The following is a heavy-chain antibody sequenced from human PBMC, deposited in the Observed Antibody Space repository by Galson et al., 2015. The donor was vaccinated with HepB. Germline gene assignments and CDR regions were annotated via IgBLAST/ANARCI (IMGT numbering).Heavy chain of an antibody. CDR1: GYTFTGNY. J-gene: IGHJ2*01. D-gene: IGHD5-24*01. CDR3: VRLQDDSEGFYLYFDL. V-gene: IGHV1-2*02. CDR2: VNPRSGAT. Sequence: SVKVSCKASGYTFTGNYMHWVRQAPGQGLEWMGWVNPRSGATNYAQKFQGRVTMTRDTSINTAYMELSSLRSDDTAVYYCVRLQDDSEGFYLYFDLWGRGTLVTVSS.